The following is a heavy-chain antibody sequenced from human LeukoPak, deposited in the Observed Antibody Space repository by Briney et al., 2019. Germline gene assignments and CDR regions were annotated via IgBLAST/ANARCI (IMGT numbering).Heavy chain of an antibody. CDR2: ISAYNDNT. V-gene: IGHV1-18*01. J-gene: IGHJ6*03. CDR3: ARNSLVLNYYYMDV. D-gene: IGHD6-13*01. CDR1: GYTFTNYG. Sequence: ASVKVSCKASGYTFTNYGISWLRQAPGQGLEWIGWISAYNDNTNYAQKLQGRVTMTKDPSTSTAYMELRSLRSDDTAVYYCARNSLVLNYYYMDVWGKGTTVTVSS.